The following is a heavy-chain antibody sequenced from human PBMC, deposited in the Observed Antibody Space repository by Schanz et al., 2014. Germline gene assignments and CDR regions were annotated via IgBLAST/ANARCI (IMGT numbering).Heavy chain of an antibody. CDR2: MSYDGSNK. Sequence: VQLLESGGGLAQPGGSLRLACAASGFNFNTYAMSWVRQAPGKGLEWVAVMSYDGSNKYYADSVKGRFTISRDTPKNTLYVQMNSLRADDTAVYYCARVRYCSGGRCYQDNWFDPWGQGTLVIVSS. J-gene: IGHJ5*02. CDR3: ARVRYCSGGRCYQDNWFDP. D-gene: IGHD2-15*01. V-gene: IGHV3-30-3*01. CDR1: GFNFNTYA.